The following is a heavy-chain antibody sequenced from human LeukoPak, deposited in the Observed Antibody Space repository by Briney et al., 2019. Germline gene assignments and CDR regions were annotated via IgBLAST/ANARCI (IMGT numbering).Heavy chain of an antibody. D-gene: IGHD4-23*01. Sequence: SETLSLTCAVSGGSISSSSSICWTWVRQPPGEGLEWIGEIYHNGVTNYNPSLKSRVTLLLDKSKNQFSLGLNSVTAADTAVYYCARNGGNSDYDYWGQGTLVTVSA. V-gene: IGHV4-4*02. CDR3: ARNGGNSDYDY. J-gene: IGHJ4*02. CDR1: GGSISSSSSIC. CDR2: IYHNGVT.